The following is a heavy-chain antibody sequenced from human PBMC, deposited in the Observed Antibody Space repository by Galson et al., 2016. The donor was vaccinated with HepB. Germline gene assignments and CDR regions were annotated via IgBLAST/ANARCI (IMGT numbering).Heavy chain of an antibody. J-gene: IGHJ4*02. Sequence: SLRLSCAASGFTFSNYALSWVRQAPGKGLEWVSVISASGATTYYADSVNGRFPISRDSSKNTLYLQMNSLRVEETAVYYCAKVAGHNYGEFDYWGQGTPVTVSS. CDR1: GFTFSNYA. CDR2: ISASGATT. D-gene: IGHD5-18*01. CDR3: AKVAGHNYGEFDY. V-gene: IGHV3-23*01.